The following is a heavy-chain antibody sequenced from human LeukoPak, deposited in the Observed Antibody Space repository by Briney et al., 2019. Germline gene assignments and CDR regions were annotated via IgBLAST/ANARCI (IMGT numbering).Heavy chain of an antibody. CDR2: INQDGSEK. Sequence: PGGSLRLSCAASGFTFRSHWMSWVRQAPGKGLELVANINQDGSEKYYVDSVKGRFTISRDNAKNSLFQQMNSLRAEDTATYYCARDHVVDGLVFDYWGQGTLVTVSS. CDR3: ARDHVVDGLVFDY. J-gene: IGHJ4*02. V-gene: IGHV3-7*01. D-gene: IGHD2-15*01. CDR1: GFTFRSHW.